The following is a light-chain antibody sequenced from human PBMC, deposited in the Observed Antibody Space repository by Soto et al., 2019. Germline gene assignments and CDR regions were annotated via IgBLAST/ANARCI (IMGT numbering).Light chain of an antibody. Sequence: IALTQSPGTLSLPPGERATLSCRASQSVGSTFLAWYQQKPGQAPRLLIYGVSTRATGIPDRFSGSWSGTDFTLSISRLEPEDFAVYYCGQFVSSPPRTFGQGTKVDIK. CDR3: GQFVSSPPRT. V-gene: IGKV3-20*01. CDR2: GVS. J-gene: IGKJ1*01. CDR1: QSVGSTF.